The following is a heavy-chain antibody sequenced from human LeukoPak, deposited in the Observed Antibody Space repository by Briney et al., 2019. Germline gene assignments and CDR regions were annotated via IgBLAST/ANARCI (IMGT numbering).Heavy chain of an antibody. V-gene: IGHV4-39*07. CDR3: ARASLGYCSGGSCYSPSWFDP. CDR2: IYYSGST. D-gene: IGHD2-15*01. J-gene: IGHJ5*02. CDR1: SGSISSSSYY. Sequence: SETLSLTCTVSSGSISSSSYYWGWIRQPPGKGLEWIGSIYYSGSTYYNPSLKSRVTISVDTSTNQFSLKLSSVTAADTAVYYCARASLGYCSGGSCYSPSWFDPWGQGTLVTVSS.